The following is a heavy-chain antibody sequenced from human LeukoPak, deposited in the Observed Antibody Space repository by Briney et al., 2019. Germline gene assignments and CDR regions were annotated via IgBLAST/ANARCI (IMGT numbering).Heavy chain of an antibody. CDR1: GFTFTSSA. J-gene: IGHJ3*02. V-gene: IGHV1-58*02. Sequence: ASVKVSCKASGFTFTSSAMQWVRQARGQRLEWIGWIVVGSGNTNYAQKFQERVTITRDMSTSTAYMELSSLRSEDTAVYYCAAASYDSSGYDAFDIWGQGTMVTVSS. CDR2: IVVGSGNT. D-gene: IGHD3-22*01. CDR3: AAASYDSSGYDAFDI.